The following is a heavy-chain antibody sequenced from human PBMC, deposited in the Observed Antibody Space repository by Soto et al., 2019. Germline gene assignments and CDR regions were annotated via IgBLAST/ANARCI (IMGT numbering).Heavy chain of an antibody. Sequence: QPGGSLRLACAASGFTFSSYAMSWVRQAPGKGLEWVSAISGSGGSTYYADSVKGRFTISRDNSKNTLYLQMNSLRAEDTAVYYCAKPGSGSYRYYFDYWGQGTLVTVSS. CDR3: AKPGSGSYRYYFDY. D-gene: IGHD3-10*01. V-gene: IGHV3-23*01. CDR1: GFTFSSYA. CDR2: ISGSGGST. J-gene: IGHJ4*02.